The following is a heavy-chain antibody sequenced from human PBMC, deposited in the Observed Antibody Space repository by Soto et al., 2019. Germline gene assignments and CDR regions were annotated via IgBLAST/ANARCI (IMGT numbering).Heavy chain of an antibody. CDR1: GDTVTKYG. D-gene: IGHD6-19*01. J-gene: IGHJ4*02. Sequence: QVQLVQSGGEVKKPGASVKVSCKASGDTVTKYGISWVRQAPGQGLEWLGWISFYNGHTNYALKFQDRITFTTDTSTSTGSMELSSLTSDDTAVYYCASATSIAVAGKETWGQGTLVTVSS. CDR2: ISFYNGHT. V-gene: IGHV1-18*01. CDR3: ASATSIAVAGKET.